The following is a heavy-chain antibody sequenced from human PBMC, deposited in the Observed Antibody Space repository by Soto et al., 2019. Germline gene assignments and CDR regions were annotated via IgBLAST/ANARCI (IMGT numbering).Heavy chain of an antibody. CDR3: VRRHVSATGIDWFDP. CDR2: INAANGDT. CDR1: GYTFTSYG. J-gene: IGHJ5*02. Sequence: QVQLVQSGTEVKRPGASVKVSCKASGYTFTSYGIHWVRQAPGQRLEWMGWINAANGDTKYSPKFQCRVTITRDTSASTAYMELSSLRSEDTAVYYCVRRHVSATGIDWFDPWGQGTLVTVSS. D-gene: IGHD6-13*01. V-gene: IGHV1-3*01.